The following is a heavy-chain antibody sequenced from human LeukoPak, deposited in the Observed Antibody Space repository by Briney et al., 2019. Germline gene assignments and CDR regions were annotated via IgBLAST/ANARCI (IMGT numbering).Heavy chain of an antibody. CDR2: IYSGGST. Sequence: GGSLRLSCAASGFSVSNNYMDWVRQASGKGLEWVSVIYSGGSTYYADSVKGRFTISRDNSKNTLYLQMNSLGAEDTAVYYCATALYCSSTNCYLDYWGQGTLVTVSS. D-gene: IGHD2-2*01. V-gene: IGHV3-53*01. CDR1: GFSVSNNY. J-gene: IGHJ4*02. CDR3: ATALYCSSTNCYLDY.